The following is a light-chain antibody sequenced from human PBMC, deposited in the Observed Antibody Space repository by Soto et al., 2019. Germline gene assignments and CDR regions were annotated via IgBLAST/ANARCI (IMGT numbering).Light chain of an antibody. V-gene: IGKV3-20*01. CDR1: QRVTSNY. J-gene: IGKJ3*01. Sequence: EIVLTQSPGTLSLSPGERATLSCRASQRVTSNYLAWYQQKPGQAPRLLIYDASSRATGIPDRFSGSGSGTDFILTISRLEPEDFAVYYCQQSGTFGPGTKVDIK. CDR2: DAS. CDR3: QQSGT.